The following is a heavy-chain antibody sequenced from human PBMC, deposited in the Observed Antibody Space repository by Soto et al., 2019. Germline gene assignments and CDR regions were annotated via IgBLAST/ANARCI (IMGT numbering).Heavy chain of an antibody. Sequence: PSDTLSLTFTISGGSISSSRCHRGWTRHPPGKGLEWIASIKYSWTTFYNPSLKSRVTLSVDTSKNQFALKLSSVTAAETAVYYCARHGITGSYYDAFDIWGQGTMVT. CDR2: IKYSWTT. V-gene: IGHV4-39*01. J-gene: IGHJ3*02. D-gene: IGHD1-26*01. CDR1: GGSISSSRCH. CDR3: ARHGITGSYYDAFDI.